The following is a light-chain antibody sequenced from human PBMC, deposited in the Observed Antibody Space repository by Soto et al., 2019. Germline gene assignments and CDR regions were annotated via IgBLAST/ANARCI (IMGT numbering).Light chain of an antibody. CDR2: GAS. CDR3: QQYGSSYPWT. J-gene: IGKJ1*01. V-gene: IGKV3-20*01. CDR1: QSVSSNY. Sequence: GLTMSAVTLSLSPGERATLFCRAIQSVSSNYLAWYQQKPGQAPRLLSYGASSRATGIPDRFSGSGSGTDFTLTIRRLEPEDFAVYYCQQYGSSYPWTFGQGTKVDI.